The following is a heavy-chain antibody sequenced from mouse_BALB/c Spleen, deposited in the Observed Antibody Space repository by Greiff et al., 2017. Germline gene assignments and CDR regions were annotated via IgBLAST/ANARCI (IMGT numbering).Heavy chain of an antibody. CDR3: ARDRGYDDGAAMDY. V-gene: IGHV5-9-4*01. D-gene: IGHD2-2*01. Sequence: EVKLMESGGGLVKPGGSLKLSCAASGFTFSSYAMSWVRQSPEKRLEWVAEISSGGSYTYYPDTETGRFTISRDNAKNTLYLEMSSLRSEDTAMYYCARDRGYDDGAAMDYWGQGTSVTVSS. CDR1: GFTFSSYA. CDR2: ISSGGSYT. J-gene: IGHJ4*01.